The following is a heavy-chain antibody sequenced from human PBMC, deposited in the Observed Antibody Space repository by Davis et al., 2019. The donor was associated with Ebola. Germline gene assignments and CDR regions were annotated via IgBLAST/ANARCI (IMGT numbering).Heavy chain of an antibody. V-gene: IGHV4-38-2*02. J-gene: IGHJ6*02. D-gene: IGHD3-10*01. Sequence: MPSETLSLTCTVSGYPISSGYYWGWIRQPPGKGLEWIGSIYHSGSTYYNPSLKSRVTISVDTSKNQFSLKLSSVTAADTAVYYGARSMRLWFGDAKRDYYYGMDVWGQGTTVTVSS. CDR3: ARSMRLWFGDAKRDYYYGMDV. CDR1: GYPISSGYY. CDR2: IYHSGST.